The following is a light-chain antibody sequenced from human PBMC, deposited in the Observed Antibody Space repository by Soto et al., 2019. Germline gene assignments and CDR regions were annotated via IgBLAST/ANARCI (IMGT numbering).Light chain of an antibody. Sequence: DIQMTQSPSTLSASVGDRVTITCRASQSISSWLAWYQQKPGKAPKLLIYKASSLESGVPSRFSGSGSGTEFTLTISSLHSEDSALYYCHQYNYWPRSFGQGTKVDIK. V-gene: IGKV1-5*03. CDR1: QSISSW. CDR3: HQYNYWPRS. CDR2: KAS. J-gene: IGKJ1*01.